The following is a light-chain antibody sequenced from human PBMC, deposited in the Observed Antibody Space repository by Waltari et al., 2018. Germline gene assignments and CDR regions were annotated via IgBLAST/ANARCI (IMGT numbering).Light chain of an antibody. J-gene: IGKJ1*01. Sequence: EIVLTQSPGTLSLSPGERATLSCRASQSVSSSYLAWYQQKPGQAPGLLIYGASRRATGIPDRFSGSASGTDFTLTISRLEPEDFAVYYCQQYGGSPRTFGQGTKVEIK. CDR1: QSVSSSY. CDR3: QQYGGSPRT. V-gene: IGKV3-20*01. CDR2: GAS.